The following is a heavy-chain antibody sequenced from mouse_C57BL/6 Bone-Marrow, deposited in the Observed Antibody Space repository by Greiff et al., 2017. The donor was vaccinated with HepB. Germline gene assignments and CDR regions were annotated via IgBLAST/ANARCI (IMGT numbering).Heavy chain of an antibody. CDR1: GYSITSGYD. D-gene: IGHD1-1*01. J-gene: IGHJ3*01. V-gene: IGHV3-1*01. CDR2: ISYSGST. CDR3: ARAGSRRLFAY. Sequence: VQLKESGPGMVKPSQSLSLTCTVTGYSITSGYDWHWIRHFPGNKLEWMGYISYSGSTNYNPSLKSRISITHDTSKNHFFLKLNSVTTEDTATYYCARAGSRRLFAYWGQGTLVTVSA.